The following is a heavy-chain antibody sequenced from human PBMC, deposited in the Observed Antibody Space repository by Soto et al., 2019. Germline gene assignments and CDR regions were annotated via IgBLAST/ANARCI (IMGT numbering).Heavy chain of an antibody. CDR3: VKDLEVGAISPLDY. V-gene: IGHV3-30*18. CDR2: ISYDGSNK. Sequence: GSLRLSCAASGFTFSSYGMHWVRQAPGKGLEWVAVISYDGSNKYYADSVKGRFTISRDNTKNTLYLQMNSLRAEDTAVYYCVKDLEVGAISPLDYWGQGTLVTVSS. D-gene: IGHD1-26*01. CDR1: GFTFSSYG. J-gene: IGHJ4*02.